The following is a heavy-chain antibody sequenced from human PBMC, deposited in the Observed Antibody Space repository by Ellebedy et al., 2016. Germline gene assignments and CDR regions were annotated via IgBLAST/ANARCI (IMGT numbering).Heavy chain of an antibody. Sequence: SETLSLXXTVSGGSISSYYWSWIRQPAGKGLEWIGRIYTSGSTNYNPSLKSRVTMSVDTSKNQFSLKLSSVTAADTAVYYYARDYGKAVVGIRRDLDYWGRGTLVTVSS. D-gene: IGHD6-13*01. V-gene: IGHV4-4*07. J-gene: IGHJ4*02. CDR1: GGSISSYY. CDR2: IYTSGST. CDR3: ARDYGKAVVGIRRDLDY.